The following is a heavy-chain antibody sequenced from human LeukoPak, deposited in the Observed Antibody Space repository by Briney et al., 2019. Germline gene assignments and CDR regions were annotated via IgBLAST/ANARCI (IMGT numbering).Heavy chain of an antibody. CDR3: ARDQTPFY. CDR1: GFTFDDYA. CDR2: ISWNSGSI. J-gene: IGHJ4*02. V-gene: IGHV3-9*01. D-gene: IGHD2-15*01. Sequence: GGSLRLSCAASGFTFDDYAMHWVRQAPGKGLEWVSGISWNSGSIGYADSVKGRFTISRDNAKNSLYLQMNSLRAEDTAVYYCARDQTPFYWGQGSLVTVSS.